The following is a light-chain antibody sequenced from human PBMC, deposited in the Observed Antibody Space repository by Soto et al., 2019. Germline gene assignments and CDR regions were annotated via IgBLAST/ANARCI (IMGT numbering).Light chain of an antibody. J-gene: IGLJ1*01. V-gene: IGLV2-14*03. Sequence: QSVLTQPVSVSGSPGQSITISCTGTSSDVGGYNYVSWYQQHPGKAPKLMIYDVSNRPSGVSNRFSGSKSGNTASLTIFGLQAEDEADYYCCSYTSGSTYVFGTGIKLTVL. CDR3: CSYTSGSTYV. CDR1: SSDVGGYNY. CDR2: DVS.